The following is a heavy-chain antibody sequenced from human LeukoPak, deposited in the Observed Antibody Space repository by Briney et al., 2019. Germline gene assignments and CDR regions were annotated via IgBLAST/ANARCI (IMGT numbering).Heavy chain of an antibody. CDR3: ARVRNYDYVWDAFDI. CDR2: ISSSSSYI. Sequence: GGSLRLSCAASGFTFSSYSMNWVRRAPGKGLEWVSSISSSSSYIYYADSVKGRFTISRDNAKNSLYLQMNSLRAEDTAVYYCARVRNYDYVWDAFDIWGQGTMVTVSS. V-gene: IGHV3-21*01. D-gene: IGHD3-16*01. CDR1: GFTFSSYS. J-gene: IGHJ3*02.